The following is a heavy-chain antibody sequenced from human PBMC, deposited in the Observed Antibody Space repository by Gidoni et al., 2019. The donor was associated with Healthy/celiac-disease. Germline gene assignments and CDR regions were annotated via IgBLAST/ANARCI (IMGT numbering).Heavy chain of an antibody. J-gene: IGHJ4*02. CDR1: GFTFSSYA. V-gene: IGHV3-23*01. CDR3: AKEVATRNYFDY. D-gene: IGHD5-12*01. Sequence: EVQLLESGGGLVQPGGSLILSCAASGFTFSSYAMSWVRQAPGKGLEWVSAISGSGGSTYYADSGKGRFTISRDNSKNTLYLQMNSLRAEETAVYYCAKEVATRNYFDYWGQGTLVTVSS. CDR2: ISGSGGST.